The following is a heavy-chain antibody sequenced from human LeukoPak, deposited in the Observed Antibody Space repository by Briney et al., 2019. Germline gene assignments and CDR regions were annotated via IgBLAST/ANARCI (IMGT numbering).Heavy chain of an antibody. Sequence: SETLSLTCAVSGYSISSGYYWGWIRQPPGKGLEWIGSIYHSGSTYYNPSLKSRVTISVDTSKNQFSLKLSSVTAADTAVYYCARGLAARPFDYWGQGTLVTVSS. CDR2: IYHSGST. D-gene: IGHD6-6*01. J-gene: IGHJ4*02. CDR1: GYSISSGYY. CDR3: ARGLAARPFDY. V-gene: IGHV4-38-2*01.